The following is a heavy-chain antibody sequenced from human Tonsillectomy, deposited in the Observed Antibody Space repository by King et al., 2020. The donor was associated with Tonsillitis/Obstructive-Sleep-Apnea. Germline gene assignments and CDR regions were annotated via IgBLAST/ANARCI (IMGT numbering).Heavy chain of an antibody. Sequence: VQLVESGGGLVQPGGSLRLSCAASGFTFSNYAMSWVRQAPGKGLEWVSGISGSGSSTYYADSVKGRFTISRDNSKNTPYLQINSLRAEDTAVYYCAKMLGVVVVTAVMAFDYWGQGTLVTVSS. CDR2: ISGSGSST. J-gene: IGHJ4*02. D-gene: IGHD2-21*02. CDR1: GFTFSNYA. CDR3: AKMLGVVVVTAVMAFDY. V-gene: IGHV3-23*04.